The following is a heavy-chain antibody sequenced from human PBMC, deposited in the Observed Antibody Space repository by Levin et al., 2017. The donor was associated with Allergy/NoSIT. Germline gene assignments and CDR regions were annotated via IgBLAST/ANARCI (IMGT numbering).Heavy chain of an antibody. CDR3: ARNTYYYDSSGYDYELDY. CDR1: GGTFSSYA. D-gene: IGHD3-22*01. V-gene: IGHV1-69*01. CDR2: IIPIFGTA. Sequence: HGESLKISCKASGGTFSSYAISWVRQAPGQGLEWMGGIIPIFGTANYAQKFQGRVTITADESTSTAYMELSSLRSEDTAVYYCARNTYYYDSSGYDYELDYWGQGTLVTVSS. J-gene: IGHJ4*02.